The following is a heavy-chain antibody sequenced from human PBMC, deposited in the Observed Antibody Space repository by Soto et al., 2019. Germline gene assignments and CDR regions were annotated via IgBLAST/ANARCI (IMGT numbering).Heavy chain of an antibody. Sequence: QVQLQESGPGLVKPSQTLSLTCTVSGGSISSGDYYWSWIRQPPGKGLEWIGYIYYSGSTYYNPSRXGXVXIXXDTSKNPCSLKLSSVTAADTAVYYCARASPVVTDVWGQGTTVTVSS. V-gene: IGHV4-30-4*01. CDR1: GGSISSGDYY. CDR2: IYYSGST. J-gene: IGHJ6*02. D-gene: IGHD5-18*01. CDR3: ARASPVVTDV.